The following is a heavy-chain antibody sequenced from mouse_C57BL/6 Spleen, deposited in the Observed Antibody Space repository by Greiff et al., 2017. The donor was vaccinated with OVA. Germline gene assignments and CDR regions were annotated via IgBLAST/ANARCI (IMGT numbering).Heavy chain of an antibody. CDR3: ARSRNDGSPMDY. V-gene: IGHV1-64*01. J-gene: IGHJ4*01. CDR1: GYTFTSYW. D-gene: IGHD2-3*01. Sequence: QVQLKQPGAELVKPGASVKLSCKASGYTFTSYWMHWVKQRPGQGLEWIGMIHPNSGSTNYNEKFKSKATLTVDKSSSTAYMQLSSLTSEDSAVYYCARSRNDGSPMDYWGQGTSVTVSS. CDR2: IHPNSGST.